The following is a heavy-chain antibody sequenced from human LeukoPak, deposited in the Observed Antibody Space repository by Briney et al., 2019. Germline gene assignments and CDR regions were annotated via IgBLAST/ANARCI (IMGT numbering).Heavy chain of an antibody. CDR3: ARDLEDTSGFRLGGY. D-gene: IGHD3-22*01. J-gene: IGHJ4*02. CDR1: GYTFTGYY. V-gene: IGHV1-2*02. CDR2: INPNSGVT. Sequence: ASVKVSCKASGYTFTGYYMHWVRQAPGQGLEWMGWINPNSGVTNYAQKFQGRVTMTRDTSISTAYMELSGLRSDDTAVYYCARDLEDTSGFRLGGYWGQGTLVTVSS.